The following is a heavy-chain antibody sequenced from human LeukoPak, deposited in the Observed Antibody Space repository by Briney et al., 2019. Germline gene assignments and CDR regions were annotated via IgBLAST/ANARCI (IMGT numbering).Heavy chain of an antibody. CDR2: IIGSGGDT. Sequence: HPGGSLRLSCAASGFTFSSYAMSWVRQAPGKGLEWVSAIIGSGGDTYYADSVKGRFTISRDNSKNTLYLQMNSLRAEDTAVYYCARDPRGYSSSGGWFDPWGQGTLVTVSS. CDR1: GFTFSSYA. D-gene: IGHD6-6*01. V-gene: IGHV3-23*01. J-gene: IGHJ5*02. CDR3: ARDPRGYSSSGGWFDP.